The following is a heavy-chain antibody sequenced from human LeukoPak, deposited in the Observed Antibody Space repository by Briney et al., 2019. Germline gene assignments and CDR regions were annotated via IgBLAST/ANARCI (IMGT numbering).Heavy chain of an antibody. CDR1: GGSISSYY. J-gene: IGHJ4*02. CDR2: IYTSGST. CDR3: ARGTTC. Sequence: ASETLSLTCTVSGGSISSYYWSWIRQPAGKGLEWIGRIYTSGSTNYNPSPQRRGSTSVDTSNKHIPLTLSSVTAADTAVYYCARGTTCWGQGTLVTVSS. V-gene: IGHV4-4*07. D-gene: IGHD2/OR15-2a*01.